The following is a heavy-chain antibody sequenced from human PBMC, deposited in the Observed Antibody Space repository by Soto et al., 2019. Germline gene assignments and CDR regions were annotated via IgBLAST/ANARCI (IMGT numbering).Heavy chain of an antibody. J-gene: IGHJ4*02. CDR3: LRGNSGYGNFDY. D-gene: IGHD5-12*01. CDR2: IKGDGSET. V-gene: IGHV3-74*01. Sequence: SLRLSCASSGFTFSSYWMHWVRQAPGKGLVWVSRIKGDGSETNYADSVKGRFTISRDNAKNTLYLQLNSLRAEDTAVYYCLRGNSGYGNFDYWGQGTQVTVSS. CDR1: GFTFSSYW.